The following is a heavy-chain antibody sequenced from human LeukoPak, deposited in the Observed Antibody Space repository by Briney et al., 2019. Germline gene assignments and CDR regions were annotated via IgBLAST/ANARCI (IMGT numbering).Heavy chain of an antibody. V-gene: IGHV3-20*04. CDR3: GRAPITSPFYFDY. J-gene: IGHJ4*02. CDR2: INWSGGST. Sequence: GGSLRLSCTASGFAFDEHGMSWVRQVPGKGLEWVSGINWSGGSTGYADPLRGRFTISKDNAKNSLYLQMDSLGAEDTALYYCGRAPITSPFYFDYWGQGTLVTVSS. CDR1: GFAFDEHG. D-gene: IGHD2-2*01.